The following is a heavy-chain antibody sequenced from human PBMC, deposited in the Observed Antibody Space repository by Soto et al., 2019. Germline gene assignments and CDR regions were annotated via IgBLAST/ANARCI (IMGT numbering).Heavy chain of an antibody. CDR3: AREGDDYGDYKRAFDI. Sequence: EVQLVESGGGLVKPEGSLRLSCEASGFTFRSYSMNWVRQAPGKGLEWVSSISTTSSYIYYGDSVKGRFTISRDNAKNSLFLQMNSLRAEDTAIYYCAREGDDYGDYKRAFDIWGQGTTVTVSS. CDR2: ISTTSSYI. J-gene: IGHJ3*02. V-gene: IGHV3-21*01. CDR1: GFTFRSYS. D-gene: IGHD4-17*01.